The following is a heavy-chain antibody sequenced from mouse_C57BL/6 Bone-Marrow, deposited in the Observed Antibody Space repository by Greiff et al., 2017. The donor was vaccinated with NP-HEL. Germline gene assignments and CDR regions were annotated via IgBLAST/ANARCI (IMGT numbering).Heavy chain of an antibody. J-gene: IGHJ3*01. Sequence: EVKLVESGGDLVKPGGSLKLSCAASGFTFSSYGMSWVRQTPDKRLEWVATISSGGSYTYYPDSVKGRFTISRDNAKNTLYLQMSSLKSEDTAMYYCARHLYYSNPAWFAYWGQGTLVTVSA. V-gene: IGHV5-6*02. CDR1: GFTFSSYG. CDR3: ARHLYYSNPAWFAY. D-gene: IGHD2-5*01. CDR2: ISSGGSYT.